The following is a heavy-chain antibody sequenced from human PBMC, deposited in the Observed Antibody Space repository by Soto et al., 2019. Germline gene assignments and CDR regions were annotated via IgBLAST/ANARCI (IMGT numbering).Heavy chain of an antibody. D-gene: IGHD3-10*01. CDR2: IIGYNGNT. J-gene: IGHJ4*02. V-gene: IGHV1-18*01. CDR3: ARDMCYYVSEMGY. CDR1: GYTFSSYG. Sequence: QVQLVQSGGEVKKPGASVKVSCKASGYTFSSYGISWVRQAPGQGLEWMGWIIGYNGNTKYAQKFQGRVTMTTDTSTSTAYMELRSLRSDDTAVYYCARDMCYYVSEMGYWGQGTLVTVSS.